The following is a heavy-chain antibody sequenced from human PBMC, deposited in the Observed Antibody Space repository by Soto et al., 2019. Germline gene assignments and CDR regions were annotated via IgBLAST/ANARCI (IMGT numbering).Heavy chain of an antibody. Sequence: PSETLSLTCTFSCGSINSGDYYWSWIRQPPGKGLEWIGYIYYSGSTYYNPSLRSRVTMSVDTSKNQFSLKVNSVTAADTAVYYCAGEGFDFIRRRWLDPWGQGTLVTVSS. CDR2: IYYSGST. J-gene: IGHJ5*02. CDR3: AGEGFDFIRRRWLDP. D-gene: IGHD3-3*01. V-gene: IGHV4-30-4*01. CDR1: CGSINSGDYY.